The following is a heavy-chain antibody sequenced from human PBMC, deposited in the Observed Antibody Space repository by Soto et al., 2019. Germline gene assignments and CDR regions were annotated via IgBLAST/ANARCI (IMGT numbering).Heavy chain of an antibody. CDR3: AREAYNWTYVAYWFDP. CDR2: ISAYNGNT. Sequence: GASVKVSCKASGYTFTSYGISWVRQAPGQGLEWMGWISAYNGNTNYAQKLQGRVTMTTDTSTSTAYMELRSLRSDDTAVYYCAREAYNWTYVAYWFDPWGQGTLLTVSS. J-gene: IGHJ5*02. CDR1: GYTFTSYG. V-gene: IGHV1-18*04. D-gene: IGHD1-7*01.